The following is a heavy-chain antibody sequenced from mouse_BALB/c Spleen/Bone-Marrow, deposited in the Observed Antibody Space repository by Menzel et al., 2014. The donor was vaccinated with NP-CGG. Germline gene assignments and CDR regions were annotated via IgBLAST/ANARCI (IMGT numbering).Heavy chain of an antibody. CDR3: ARRRTFITSVVDYFDV. D-gene: IGHD1-1*02. J-gene: IGHJ1*01. CDR2: IYPGDGNT. CDR1: GYVFSSSW. V-gene: IGHV1-82*01. Sequence: QVHVKQSGPELVKPGASVKISCRASGYVFSSSWMNWVKQRPGQGLGWIGRIYPGDGNTNYNGKFKGKATLTADTSSSTAYMQISSLTSVDSAVYFCARRRTFITSVVDYFDVWGAGTTVTVSS.